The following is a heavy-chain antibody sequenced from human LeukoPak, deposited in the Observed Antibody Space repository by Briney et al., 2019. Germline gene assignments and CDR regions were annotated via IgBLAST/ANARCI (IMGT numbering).Heavy chain of an antibody. J-gene: IGHJ6*03. Sequence: GASVKVSCKASGYTFTSYGISWVRQAPGQGLEWMGWISAYNGNTNYAQKFQGRVTMTTDTSTSTAYMELRSLRSDDTAVYYCARDHGVVVPAAYMDVWGKGTTVTVSS. CDR2: ISAYNGNT. D-gene: IGHD2-2*01. V-gene: IGHV1-18*01. CDR3: ARDHGVVVPAAYMDV. CDR1: GYTFTSYG.